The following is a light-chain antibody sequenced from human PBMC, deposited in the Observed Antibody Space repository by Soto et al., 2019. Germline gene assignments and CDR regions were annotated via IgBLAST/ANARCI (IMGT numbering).Light chain of an antibody. CDR2: CAS. V-gene: IGKV4-1*01. Sequence: DIVMTQSPDSLTVSLGERATINCKSSQSVLYSSNNKNYLAWFQQKPGQPPKLLIYCASTRESGVPDRFSGSGSGTDFTLTISSLQAEDVALYYFQQYYSTPLTFGGGTKVEIK. CDR3: QQYYSTPLT. J-gene: IGKJ4*01. CDR1: QSVLYSSNNKNY.